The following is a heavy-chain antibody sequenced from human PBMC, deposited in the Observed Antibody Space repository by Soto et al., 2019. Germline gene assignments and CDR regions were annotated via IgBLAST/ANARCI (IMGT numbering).Heavy chain of an antibody. D-gene: IGHD3-22*01. J-gene: IGHJ4*02. CDR3: ARLGDSSGYYYHPCDY. CDR1: GFTFSDYY. V-gene: IGHV3-11*01. CDR2: ISSSGSTI. Sequence: GGSLRLSCAASGFTFSDYYMSWIRQAPGKGLEWVSYISSSGSTIYYADSVKGRFTISRDNAKNSLYLQMNSLRAEDTAVYYCARLGDSSGYYYHPCDYWGQGTLVTVSS.